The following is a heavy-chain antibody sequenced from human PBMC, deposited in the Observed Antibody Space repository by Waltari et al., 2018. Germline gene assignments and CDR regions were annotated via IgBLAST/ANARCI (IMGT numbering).Heavy chain of an antibody. J-gene: IGHJ4*02. V-gene: IGHV3-33*01. CDR2: IWYDGSNK. CDR3: TTHPPGPDY. CDR1: GFTFSSYG. Sequence: QVQLVESGGGVVQPGRSLRLSCAASGFTFSSYGMHWVRQAPGKGLEWVAVIWYDGSNKYYADSVKGRFTISRDNSKNTLYLQMNSLRAEDTAVYYCTTHPPGPDYWGQGTLVTVSS.